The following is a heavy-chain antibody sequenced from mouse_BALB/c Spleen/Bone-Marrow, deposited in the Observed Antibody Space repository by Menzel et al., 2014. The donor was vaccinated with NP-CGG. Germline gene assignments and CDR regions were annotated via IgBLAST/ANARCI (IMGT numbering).Heavy chain of an antibody. D-gene: IGHD3-2*01. CDR2: INPGSGGA. CDR3: AREWTARAVDY. V-gene: IGHV1-54*01. J-gene: IGHJ2*01. CDR1: GYAFTNYL. Sequence: QVQLQQSGAELVRPGTSVKASCKTSGYAFTNYLIEWVKQRPVQGLEWIGVINPGSGGANYNAKFKGKATLTADKSSSTAYMQLSSLTSDDSAVYFCAREWTARAVDYWGQGTTLTVSS.